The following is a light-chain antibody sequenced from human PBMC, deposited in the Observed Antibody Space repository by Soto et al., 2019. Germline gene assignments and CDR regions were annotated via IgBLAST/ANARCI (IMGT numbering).Light chain of an antibody. CDR2: DVS. Sequence: EVVLTQSPGTLSLSPGERATLSCRASQSIRSNLAWYQQKPGQAPRLLVYDVSNRATGTPARFSGGGSGTDFTLTISNLEPEDFAVYYCQQRSDWPWTFGQGTKVEI. CDR3: QQRSDWPWT. V-gene: IGKV3-11*01. J-gene: IGKJ1*01. CDR1: QSIRSN.